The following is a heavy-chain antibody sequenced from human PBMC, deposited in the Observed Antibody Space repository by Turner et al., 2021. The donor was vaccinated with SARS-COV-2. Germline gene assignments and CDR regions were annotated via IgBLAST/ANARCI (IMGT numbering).Heavy chain of an antibody. CDR2: SYYSGST. CDR1: GGSISSGGYY. V-gene: IGHV4-31*03. Sequence: QVQLQESGPGMVKPSQTLSLTCPVAGGSISSGGYYWSWIRQHPGKGRAWIGYSYYSGSTYYNLSLKIRVTISVDTSKNQFSLKRSAVTAADTSLYYCPRERTSGTNYSWDFDDWGQGTMVTVSS. J-gene: IGHJ4*02. D-gene: IGHD1-1*01. CDR3: PRERTSGTNYSWDFDD.